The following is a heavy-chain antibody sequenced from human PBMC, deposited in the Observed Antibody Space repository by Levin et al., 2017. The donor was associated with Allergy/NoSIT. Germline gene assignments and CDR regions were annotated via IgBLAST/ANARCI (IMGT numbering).Heavy chain of an antibody. CDR3: ARGDDYGDWDY. J-gene: IGHJ4*02. CDR2: VTSSSSYT. Sequence: KSGGSLRLSCAASGFTFSKYSMNWVRQAPGKGLEWVSAVTSSSSYTYYADSVKGRFTISRDNAKNSLSLQMNSLRAEDTAVYYCARGDDYGDWDYWGQGTLVTVSS. CDR1: GFTFSKYS. D-gene: IGHD4-17*01. V-gene: IGHV3-21*01.